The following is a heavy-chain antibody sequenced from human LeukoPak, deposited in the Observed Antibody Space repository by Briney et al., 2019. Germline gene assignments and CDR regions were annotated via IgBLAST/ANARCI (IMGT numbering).Heavy chain of an antibody. D-gene: IGHD5-12*01. J-gene: IGHJ4*02. CDR1: GGSIGTYY. Sequence: PSETLSLTCTVSGGSIGTYYWSWIRQPPGKGLEWIGYIYHSGSTNYNPSLKSRVTISVDTSQNQFSLNLSSVTAADTAIYYCARDGYSGSDALWGQGTLVTVSS. CDR3: ARDGYSGSDAL. CDR2: IYHSGST. V-gene: IGHV4-59*01.